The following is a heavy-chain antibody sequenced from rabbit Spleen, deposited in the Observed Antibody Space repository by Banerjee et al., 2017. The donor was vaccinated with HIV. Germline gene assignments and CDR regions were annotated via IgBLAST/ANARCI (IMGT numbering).Heavy chain of an antibody. CDR2: IYNGDGST. Sequence: QEQLEESGGGLVQPEGSLTLTCKASGFTISNNYWISWVRQAPGKGLEWVGWIYNGDGSTYYASWAKGRFTFSKTSTTVTLKMTSLTAADTATYFCARHVDGIDLWGPGTLVTVS. J-gene: IGHJ4*01. CDR1: GFTISNNYW. CDR3: ARHVDGIDL. D-gene: IGHD5-1*01. V-gene: IGHV1S45*01.